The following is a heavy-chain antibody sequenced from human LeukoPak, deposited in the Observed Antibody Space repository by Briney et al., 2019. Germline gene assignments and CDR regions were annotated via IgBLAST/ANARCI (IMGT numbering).Heavy chain of an antibody. V-gene: IGHV3-30*10. J-gene: IGHJ3*01. Sequence: GGSLRLSCAASGFNFSSYAMHWVRQAPGKGLDWVAVISDGGDDKFYTDSVKGQFSISRDNSKNTLYLQMNSLRAEDTAAYHCASGLDYGDIDDSFDVWGQGTMVTVSS. CDR1: GFNFSSYA. D-gene: IGHD4-17*01. CDR2: ISDGGDDK. CDR3: ASGLDYGDIDDSFDV.